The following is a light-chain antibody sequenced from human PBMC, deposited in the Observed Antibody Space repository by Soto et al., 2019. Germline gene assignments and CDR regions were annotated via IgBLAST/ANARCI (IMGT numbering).Light chain of an antibody. J-gene: IGLJ1*01. Sequence: QSVLTQPASVSGTPGQSITISRTGSNSDVGIYDFVSWYQHHPGRAPKLIVSEVSHRPSGVSNRFSGSKSGNTASLTISGLQSEDEADYYCISYTSDDVRYVFGTGTKVTVL. CDR3: ISYTSDDVRYV. CDR2: EVS. V-gene: IGLV2-14*01. CDR1: NSDVGIYDF.